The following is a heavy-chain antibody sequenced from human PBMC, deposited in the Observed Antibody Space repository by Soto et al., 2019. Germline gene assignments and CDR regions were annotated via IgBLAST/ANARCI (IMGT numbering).Heavy chain of an antibody. CDR1: GGSISSSSYY. CDR2: IYYSGST. CDR3: AATTHLYAAYGVDP. Sequence: QLQLQESGPGLVKPSETLSLTCTVSGGSISSSSYYWGWIRQPPGKGLEWIGSIYYSGSTYYNPSLNSRVTITVDTSKNQCSLNLSSVTAADTSVYYCAATTHLYAAYGVDPWGQGTLGTVSS. D-gene: IGHD4-17*01. V-gene: IGHV4-39*01. J-gene: IGHJ5*02.